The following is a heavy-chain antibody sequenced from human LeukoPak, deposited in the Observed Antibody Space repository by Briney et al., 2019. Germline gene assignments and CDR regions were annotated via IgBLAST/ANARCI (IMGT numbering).Heavy chain of an antibody. Sequence: ASVKLSCKASGGTFISYTISWGRQAAGEGRQGMGWIIPSLGIANYAQKFQGRVTIIADKSTSTAYMELSSLRSEDTAVYYCAYGTNGVCYRGEVYGMDVWGQGTTVTVSS. CDR2: IIPSLGIA. V-gene: IGHV1-69*02. D-gene: IGHD2-8*01. J-gene: IGHJ6*02. CDR1: GGTFISYT. CDR3: AYGTNGVCYRGEVYGMDV.